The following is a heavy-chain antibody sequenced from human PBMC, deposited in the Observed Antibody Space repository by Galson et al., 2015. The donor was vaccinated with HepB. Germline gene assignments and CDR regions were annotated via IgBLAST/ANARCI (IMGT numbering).Heavy chain of an antibody. J-gene: IGHJ5*02. Sequence: QSGAEVKKPGASVKASCKASGGSFNTYPLNWVRQAPGQGPEWLGRIIPIFGSTNYAQKFGGRLTISADTSTATAYMELTNLNSEDTAVYYCTRAHPVLLMIAKHYFYTWGQGTLVTVSS. D-gene: IGHD2-21*01. V-gene: IGHV1-69*06. CDR1: GGSFNTYP. CDR2: IIPIFGST. CDR3: TRAHPVLLMIAKHYFYT.